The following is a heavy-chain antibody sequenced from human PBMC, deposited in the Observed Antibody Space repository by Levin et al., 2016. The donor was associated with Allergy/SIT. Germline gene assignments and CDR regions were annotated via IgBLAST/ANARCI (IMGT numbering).Heavy chain of an antibody. CDR2: LYHRGST. CDR1: GGSISSSIYY. V-gene: IGHV4-39*01. Sequence: SETLSLTCTVSGGSISSSIYYWGWIRQPPGKGLEWIGSLYHRGSTYYNPSLKSRVTISVDTSKNHFSLKLSSVTAADTAVYYCARHAPPYYDSSVDNWGQGTLVTVSS. CDR3: ARHAPPYYDSSVDN. D-gene: IGHD3-22*01. J-gene: IGHJ4*02.